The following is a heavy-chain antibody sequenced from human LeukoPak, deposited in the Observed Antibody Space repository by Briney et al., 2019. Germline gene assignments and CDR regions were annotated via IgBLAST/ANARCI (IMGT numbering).Heavy chain of an antibody. D-gene: IGHD3-10*01. CDR1: GFTFSSYG. Sequence: GGSLRLSCAASGFTFSSYGMHWVRQAPGKGLEWVAFIRYDGSNKYYADSVKGRFTISRDNSKNTLYLQMNSLRAEDTAVYYCAKDRPGSAFMVRAPPIDYWGQGTLVTVSS. V-gene: IGHV3-30*02. J-gene: IGHJ4*02. CDR3: AKDRPGSAFMVRAPPIDY. CDR2: IRYDGSNK.